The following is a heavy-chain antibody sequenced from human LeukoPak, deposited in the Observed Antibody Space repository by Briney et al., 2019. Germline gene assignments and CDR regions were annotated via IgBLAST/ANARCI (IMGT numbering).Heavy chain of an antibody. J-gene: IGHJ3*02. Sequence: PAGGSLRLSCAASGFIFSNFDMHWVRQPTGEGLEWVSSIGTAGDTYYPDSVKGRSTVSRENDNNSLYLQMNSLRAGDTAVYYCARNLWFGSPNLAAGQTNAFDIWGQGTMVTVSS. CDR3: ARNLWFGSPNLAAGQTNAFDI. CDR2: IGTAGDT. CDR1: GFIFSNFD. V-gene: IGHV3-13*01. D-gene: IGHD6-13*01.